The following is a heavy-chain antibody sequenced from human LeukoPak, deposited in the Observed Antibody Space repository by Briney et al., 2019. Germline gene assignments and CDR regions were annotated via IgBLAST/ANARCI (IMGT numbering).Heavy chain of an antibody. Sequence: PSGTLSLTCTVSGGSISSYYWSWIRQPPGKGLEWIGYIYYSGSTNYNPSLKSRVTISVDTSKNQFSLKLSSVTAADTAVYYCARAPGGNYYDSSGSPFDIWGQGTMVTVSS. V-gene: IGHV4-59*01. CDR3: ARAPGGNYYDSSGSPFDI. CDR2: IYYSGST. CDR1: GGSISSYY. D-gene: IGHD3-22*01. J-gene: IGHJ3*02.